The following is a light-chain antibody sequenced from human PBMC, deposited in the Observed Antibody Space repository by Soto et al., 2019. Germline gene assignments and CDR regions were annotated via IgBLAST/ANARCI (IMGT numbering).Light chain of an antibody. CDR1: QSVSSN. CDR3: QQYKKWPWT. CDR2: GAS. V-gene: IGKV3-15*01. Sequence: EMVMTQSPATLSVSPGERATLSCRASQSVSSNLAWYQQKPGQAPRLLIYGASTRATGIPARFSGSGSGTEFTLTITSLQSEDFPVYYCQQYKKWPWTFGQGTKVEIK. J-gene: IGKJ1*01.